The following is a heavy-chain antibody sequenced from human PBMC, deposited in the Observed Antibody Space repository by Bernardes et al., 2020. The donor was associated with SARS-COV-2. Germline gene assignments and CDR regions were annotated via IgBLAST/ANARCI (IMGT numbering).Heavy chain of an antibody. CDR1: GYTLTAYH. CDR2: IYPTNGGT. J-gene: IGHJ4*02. Sequence: ASVKVSCKASGYTLTAYHMHWVRQAPGQGLEWMGRIYPTNGGTEYAQKFQGRVTMTRDTSINTAYLELSGLKYDDTAVYYCAKENWKYENWGQGTLVTVSS. V-gene: IGHV1-2*02. CDR3: AKENWKYEN. D-gene: IGHD1-7*01.